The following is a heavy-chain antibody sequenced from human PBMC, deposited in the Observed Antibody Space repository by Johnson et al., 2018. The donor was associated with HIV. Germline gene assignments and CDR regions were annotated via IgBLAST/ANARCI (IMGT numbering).Heavy chain of an antibody. CDR2: IKSKTDGGTT. D-gene: IGHD2-15*01. J-gene: IGHJ3*02. V-gene: IGHV3-15*01. CDR1: GFTFSNAW. CDR3: TTLGYCSGGSCYSGRGFDI. Sequence: VQLVESGGGLVKPGGSLRLSCAASGFTFSNAWMSWVRQAPGQGLEWVGRIKSKTDGGTTDYAAPVKGRFTISRDDSKNTLYLQMNSLKTEDTAVYYCTTLGYCSGGSCYSGRGFDIWGQGTMVTVSS.